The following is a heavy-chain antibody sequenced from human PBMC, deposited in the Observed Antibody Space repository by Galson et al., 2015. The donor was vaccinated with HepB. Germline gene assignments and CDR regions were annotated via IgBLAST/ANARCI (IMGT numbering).Heavy chain of an antibody. Sequence: SLRLSCAASGFTFSSYAMNWVRQAPGKGLEWVSAIGAHGGTKFYADSVKGRFTISRDNSKNTLYLQMNSLRAEDTAVFYCAKERDSSSWDDGYFDLWGRCTLVTVSS. D-gene: IGHD6-13*01. J-gene: IGHJ2*01. CDR1: GFTFSSYA. V-gene: IGHV3-23*01. CDR2: IGAHGGTK. CDR3: AKERDSSSWDDGYFDL.